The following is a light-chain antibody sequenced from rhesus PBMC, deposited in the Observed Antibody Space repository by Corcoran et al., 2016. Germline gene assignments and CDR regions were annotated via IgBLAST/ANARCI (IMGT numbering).Light chain of an antibody. CDR2: KAS. CDR1: QSISSW. V-gene: IGKV1-22*01. CDR3: LQYSSSPFT. J-gene: IGKJ3*01. Sequence: DIQMTQSPSSLSASVGDTVTITCRASQSISSWLDWYQQKQGKTPKLLLYKASRLQSRVPSRVSGNESGTDSTLNISSPQPEAFATYYCLQYSSSPFTCGPGTNLDIK.